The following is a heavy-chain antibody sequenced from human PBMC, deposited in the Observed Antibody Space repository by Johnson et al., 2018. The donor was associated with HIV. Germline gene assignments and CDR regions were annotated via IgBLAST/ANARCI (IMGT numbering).Heavy chain of an antibody. J-gene: IGHJ3*02. CDR3: AREGHYDSRLGAFDI. V-gene: IGHV3-64*01. Sequence: CAASGFTFSSYAMHWVRQAPGKGLEYVSAISSNGGSTYYANSVKGRFTISRDNSKNTLYLQMGSLRAEDMAVYYCAREGHYDSRLGAFDIWGQGTMVTVSS. CDR2: ISSNGGST. CDR1: GFTFSSYA. D-gene: IGHD3-22*01.